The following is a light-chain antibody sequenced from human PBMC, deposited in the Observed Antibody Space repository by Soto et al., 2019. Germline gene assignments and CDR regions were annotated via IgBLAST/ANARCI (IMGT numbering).Light chain of an antibody. CDR2: GSS. CDR3: QKYDSAPFT. Sequence: DVQMTQSPSPLSAAVGDRVTIACRASQAISHYLAWYQQKPGKVPELLIYGSSTLQSGVPSRFSGSGSGTDFTLTISSLQPEDVATYYCQKYDSAPFTFGPGTKVDIK. CDR1: QAISHY. V-gene: IGKV1-27*01. J-gene: IGKJ3*01.